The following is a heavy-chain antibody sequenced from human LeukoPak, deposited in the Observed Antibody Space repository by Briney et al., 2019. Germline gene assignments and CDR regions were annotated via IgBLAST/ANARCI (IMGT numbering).Heavy chain of an antibody. CDR1: GGSSSGYE. J-gene: IGHJ6*03. CDR2: INHSGST. D-gene: IGHD6-13*01. Sequence: SETLSLTCAVYGGSSSGYEWSWIRQPPGKGLEWIGEINHSGSTNYNPSLKSRVTISVDTSKNQFSLKLSYVTAADTAVYYCARAKQQLGYYYYYYMDVWGKGTTVTVSS. CDR3: ARAKQQLGYYYYYYMDV. V-gene: IGHV4-34*01.